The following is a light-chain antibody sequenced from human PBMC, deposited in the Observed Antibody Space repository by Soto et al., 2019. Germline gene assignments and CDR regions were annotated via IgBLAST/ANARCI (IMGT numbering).Light chain of an antibody. CDR3: QEGTYWPA. J-gene: IGKJ4*01. CDR2: DAS. V-gene: IGKV3-11*01. Sequence: EIVLTQSPATLSLSPGERATLSCRASQSVSSYLGWYQQKPGQAPRLIIYDASVRATGIPARFSGSGSGTDFTLTISSLEPEDFAVYYCQEGTYWPAFGGGTKVDIK. CDR1: QSVSSY.